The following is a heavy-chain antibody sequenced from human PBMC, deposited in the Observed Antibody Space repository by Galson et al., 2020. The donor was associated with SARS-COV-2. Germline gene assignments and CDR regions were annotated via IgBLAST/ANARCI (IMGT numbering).Heavy chain of an antibody. CDR1: GFSLSTTGMY. V-gene: IGHV2-70*11. D-gene: IGHD6-19*01. J-gene: IGHJ4*02. Sequence: SGPTLVNHQQTLTLTYTFSGFSLSTTGMYVSWIRQPQGKALEWLARIDWDDHKYYSTSLRTRLTISKDTSKNQVVLTMTNMDPVDTATYYCARMVGGYDSGWSFDYWGQGTLVTVSS. CDR2: IDWDDHK. CDR3: ARMVGGYDSGWSFDY.